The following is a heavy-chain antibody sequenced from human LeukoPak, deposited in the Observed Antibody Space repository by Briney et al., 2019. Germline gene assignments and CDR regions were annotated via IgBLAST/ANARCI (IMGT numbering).Heavy chain of an antibody. V-gene: IGHV4-38-2*02. D-gene: IGHD3-3*01. CDR3: AGFTMCTWEGNDY. CDR2: FYHSGTT. Sequence: SETLSLTCTVSGFSISSGYYWGWIRQPPGKGLEWIGSFYHSGTTYYSPSPKSRVTISVDTSKNQISLKLTSVTAADTAVYYCAGFTMCTWEGNDYWGQGTLVTVSS. J-gene: IGHJ4*02. CDR1: GFSISSGYY.